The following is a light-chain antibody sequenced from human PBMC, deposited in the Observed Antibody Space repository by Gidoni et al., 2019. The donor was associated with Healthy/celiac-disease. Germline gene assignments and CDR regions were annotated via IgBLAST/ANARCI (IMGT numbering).Light chain of an antibody. CDR2: GNS. J-gene: IGLJ2*01. Sequence: QSVLTQPPSVSGAPWQRVTIPCTRSSSNSGAGYDVHWYQQLPRTAPKLLIYGNSNRPSGVPDRFSGSKSGTSASLAITGLQAEDEADYYCQSYDSSLSGYVVFGGGTKLTVL. V-gene: IGLV1-40*01. CDR3: QSYDSSLSGYVV. CDR1: SSNSGAGYD.